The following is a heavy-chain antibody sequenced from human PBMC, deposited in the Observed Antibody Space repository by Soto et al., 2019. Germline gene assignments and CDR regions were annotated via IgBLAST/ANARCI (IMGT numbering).Heavy chain of an antibody. D-gene: IGHD6-6*01. CDR3: TKRKYSSSSASLYYYYGMDV. Sequence: GGSLRLSCAASGLTFSSYAMSWVRQAPGKGLEWVSAISGSGGSTYYADSVKGRFTISRDNSKNTLYLQMNSLRAEDTAVYYCTKRKYSSSSASLYYYYGMDVWGQGTTVTVSS. V-gene: IGHV3-23*01. J-gene: IGHJ6*02. CDR1: GLTFSSYA. CDR2: ISGSGGST.